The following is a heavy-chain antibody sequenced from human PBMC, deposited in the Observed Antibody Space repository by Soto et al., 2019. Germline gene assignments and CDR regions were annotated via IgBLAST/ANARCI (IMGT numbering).Heavy chain of an antibody. D-gene: IGHD1-1*01. CDR1: GGSISSYY. J-gene: IGHJ4*02. CDR2: IYYSGST. V-gene: IGHV4-59*01. CDR3: ARAYNSNWNDVGGIDY. Sequence: SETLSLTCTVSGGSISSYYWSWIRQPPGKGLEWIGYIYYSGSTNYNPSLKSRVTISVDTSKNQFSLKLSSVTAADTAVYYCARAYNSNWNDVGGIDYWGQGTLVTVSS.